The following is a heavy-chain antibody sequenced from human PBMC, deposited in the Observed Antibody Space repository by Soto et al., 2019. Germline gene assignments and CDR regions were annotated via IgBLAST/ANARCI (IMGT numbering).Heavy chain of an antibody. CDR1: GYTFTDYG. J-gene: IGHJ4*02. CDR3: AGERGGYCYGDS. CDR2: VNIYRGTT. Sequence: QVQLVQSGAEVRKPGASVKVSCKASGYTFTDYGISWVRQTPGQGLQWMGWVNIYRGTTNYAQKFQDRVTMTTDTSTSTAYLELRSLRSDDTAVYYCAGERGGYCYGDSWGQGTLVTVSS. D-gene: IGHD5-18*01. V-gene: IGHV1-18*01.